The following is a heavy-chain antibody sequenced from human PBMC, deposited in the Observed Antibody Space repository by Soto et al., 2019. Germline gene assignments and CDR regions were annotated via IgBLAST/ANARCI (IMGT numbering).Heavy chain of an antibody. D-gene: IGHD3-10*01. CDR1: GYSFTSYW. CDR3: ASDIYGSGSYQSYYYYGMDV. Sequence: PGASLKISCKGSGYSFTSYWISWVRQMPGKGLEWMGRIDPSDSYTNYSPSFQGHVTISADKSISTAYLQWSSLKASDTAMYYCASDIYGSGSYQSYYYYGMDVWGQGTTVTVSS. V-gene: IGHV5-10-1*01. J-gene: IGHJ6*02. CDR2: IDPSDSYT.